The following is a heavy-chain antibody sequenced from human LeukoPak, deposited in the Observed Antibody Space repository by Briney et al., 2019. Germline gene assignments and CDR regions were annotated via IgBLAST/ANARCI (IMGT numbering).Heavy chain of an antibody. CDR3: ARLDDILTGYAFDY. V-gene: IGHV1-2*04. Sequence: VASVKVSCKASGYTFTGYYMHWVRQAPGQGLEWMGWINPNSGGTNYAQKFQGWVTMTRDTSISTAYMELSRLRSDDTAVYYCARLDDILTGYAFDYWGQGTLVTVSS. D-gene: IGHD3-9*01. CDR1: GYTFTGYY. J-gene: IGHJ4*02. CDR2: INPNSGGT.